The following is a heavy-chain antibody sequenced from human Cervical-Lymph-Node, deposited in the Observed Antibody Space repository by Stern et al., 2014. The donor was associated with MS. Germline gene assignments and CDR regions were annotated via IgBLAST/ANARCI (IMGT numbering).Heavy chain of an antibody. CDR3: AKTLAPAAYEGLDP. CDR1: GFTFSIYA. V-gene: IGHV3-23*04. D-gene: IGHD2-2*01. J-gene: IGHJ5*02. CDR2: YGGSGGST. Sequence: EVQLVESGGGLVQHGGSLRLSCAASGFTFSIYAMNWVRQAPGKGLEWVSTYGGSGGSTYYAESVKGRFTISRDNSKNTLYLQMNSLRAEDTAVYYCAKTLAPAAYEGLDPWGQGTQVTVSS.